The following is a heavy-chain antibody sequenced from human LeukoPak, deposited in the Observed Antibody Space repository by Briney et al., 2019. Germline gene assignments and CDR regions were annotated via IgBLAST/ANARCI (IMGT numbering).Heavy chain of an antibody. CDR2: IYASGNT. CDR3: ARDFDSPMAFDI. D-gene: IGHD3-9*01. V-gene: IGHV4-61*02. Sequence: SETLSLTCTVSGGSITTDNYYWSWIRQPAGKGLEWIGRIYASGNTNYNPSLKSRITILVDTSKNQFSLRLSSVTAADTAVYYCARDFDSPMAFDIWGRGTMVTVSS. J-gene: IGHJ3*02. CDR1: GGSITTDNYY.